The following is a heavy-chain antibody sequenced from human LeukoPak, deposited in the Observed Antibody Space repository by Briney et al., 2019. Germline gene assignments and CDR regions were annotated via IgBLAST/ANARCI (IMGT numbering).Heavy chain of an antibody. CDR1: GFTFSNYA. Sequence: GGSLRLSCAASGFTFSNYAMSWVRQAPGKGLEWVSTISGSGKSTYYADSVKGRFTISRDNSKNTLYLQMNSLRAEDTAVYYCAKVLWQQLFDYWGQGTLVTVSS. CDR3: AKVLWQQLFDY. CDR2: ISGSGKST. D-gene: IGHD6-13*01. J-gene: IGHJ4*02. V-gene: IGHV3-23*01.